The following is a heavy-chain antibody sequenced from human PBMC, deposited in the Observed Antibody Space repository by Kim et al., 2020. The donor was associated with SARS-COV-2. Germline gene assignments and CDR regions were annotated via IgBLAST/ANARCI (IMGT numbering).Heavy chain of an antibody. CDR3: ARLPRIAAADPDLYYFDY. CDR1: GYSFTSYW. Sequence: GQSLKISCKGSGYSFTSYWIGWVRQMPGKGLEWMGIIYPGDSDTRYSPSFQGQVTISADKSISTAYLQWSSLKASDTATYYCARLPRIAAADPDLYYFDYWGQGTLVTVSS. J-gene: IGHJ4*02. D-gene: IGHD6-13*01. V-gene: IGHV5-51*01. CDR2: IYPGDSDT.